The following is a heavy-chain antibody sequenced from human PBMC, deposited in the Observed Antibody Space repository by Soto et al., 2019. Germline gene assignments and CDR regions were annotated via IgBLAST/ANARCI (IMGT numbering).Heavy chain of an antibody. CDR3: AREGYNYGQSRYHYYAMDV. D-gene: IGHD5-18*01. Sequence: QVQMVQSGAEVKKPGSSVKVSCKASGGTFSSYAISWVRRAPGQGLEWMGGIIPIFGTTTYAQKFQGRVTITADKSTSTAYMDLSSLRSEDTAVYFCAREGYNYGQSRYHYYAMDVWGQGTTVTVSS. V-gene: IGHV1-69*06. CDR2: IIPIFGTT. J-gene: IGHJ6*02. CDR1: GGTFSSYA.